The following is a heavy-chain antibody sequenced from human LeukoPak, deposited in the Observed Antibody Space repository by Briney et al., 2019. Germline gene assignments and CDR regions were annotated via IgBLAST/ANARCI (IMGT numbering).Heavy chain of an antibody. Sequence: GSLRLSCAASGFSFTSYWMHWVRQPPGKGLMWVARVDHGGSGTAYADAVTGRFTISRDNAKNTVYLQMNSLILEDTAVYYCVTDLGWGQGTLVSVSS. J-gene: IGHJ4*02. CDR1: GFSFTSYW. CDR3: VTDLG. CDR2: VDHGGSGT. V-gene: IGHV3-74*01.